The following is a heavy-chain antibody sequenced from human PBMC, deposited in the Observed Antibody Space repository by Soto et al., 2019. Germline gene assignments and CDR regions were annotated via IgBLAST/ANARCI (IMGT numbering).Heavy chain of an antibody. CDR2: ISGSGSST. Sequence: PGGSLILSCAASGFTFISYTMSWVRQAPGKGLEWVSTISGSGSSTYSADSVKGRFTISRDNSKNTLYLQMNSLRVEDTAIYYCAKAWGIDYWGQGTLVSVSS. J-gene: IGHJ4*02. V-gene: IGHV3-23*01. D-gene: IGHD7-27*01. CDR1: GFTFISYT. CDR3: AKAWGIDY.